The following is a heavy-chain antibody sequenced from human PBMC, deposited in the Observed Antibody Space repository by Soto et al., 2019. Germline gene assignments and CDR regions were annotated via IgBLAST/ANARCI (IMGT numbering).Heavy chain of an antibody. D-gene: IGHD3-3*01. CDR3: AKDGVRYDFTDMYV. CDR1: GFTFDDYA. Sequence: PGGSLRLSCAASGFTFDDYAMHWVRQAPGKGLEWVSGISWNSGSILYADSVKGRFTISRDNAKNSLYLQMNSLKVEDTALYYGAKDGVRYDFTDMYVWGQGTTVTVSS. J-gene: IGHJ6*02. CDR2: ISWNSGSI. V-gene: IGHV3-9*01.